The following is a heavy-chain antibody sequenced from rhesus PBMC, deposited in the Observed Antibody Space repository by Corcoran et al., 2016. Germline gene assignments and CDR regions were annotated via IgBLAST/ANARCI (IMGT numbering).Heavy chain of an antibody. D-gene: IGHD6-25*01. CDR2: FYGGRGST. CDR3: ARGGRTGAAGTGDY. V-gene: IGHV4S7*01. J-gene: IGHJ4*01. Sequence: QVQLQASGPGIVKPSATLSLTCAVSGGSLSGAYLWNWIPQPPGKGLEWIGYFYGGRGSTSYNPSLKNRVTISKDTSKNQFSLKLTSVTAADTAVYYCARGGRTGAAGTGDYWGQGVLVTVSA. CDR1: GGSLSGAYL.